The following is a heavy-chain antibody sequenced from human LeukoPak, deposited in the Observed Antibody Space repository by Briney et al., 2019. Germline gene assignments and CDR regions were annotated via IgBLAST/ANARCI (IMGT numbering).Heavy chain of an antibody. D-gene: IGHD4-17*01. CDR1: GASISSYY. CDR2: IYPSGIT. J-gene: IGHJ4*02. CDR3: AREDFGDFDY. Sequence: SETLSLTCTVSGASISSYYWSWIRRPPGKGLEWIGRIYPSGITDYNPSLKSRVIISVDTSKNQFSLKLSSVTAADTAVYYCAREDFGDFDYWGQGTLVTVSS. V-gene: IGHV4-4*08.